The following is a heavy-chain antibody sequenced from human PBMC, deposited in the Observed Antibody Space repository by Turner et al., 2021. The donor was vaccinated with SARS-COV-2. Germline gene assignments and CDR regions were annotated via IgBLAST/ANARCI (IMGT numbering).Heavy chain of an antibody. V-gene: IGHV3-21*01. CDR2: ISSSGKNV. J-gene: IGHJ3*02. CDR3: AKVRVDVSKRSDAFDI. CDR1: GFAFNIYS. D-gene: IGHD5-12*01. Sequence: EVQVVASGGGLVKPGGSLRLSCAASGFAFNIYSMNWVRQAPGKGLEGGSAISSSGKNVYYADSVKGRFTISRDNAKSSLYLQMNSLRVEDTALYYCAKVRVDVSKRSDAFDIWGQGTMVTVSS.